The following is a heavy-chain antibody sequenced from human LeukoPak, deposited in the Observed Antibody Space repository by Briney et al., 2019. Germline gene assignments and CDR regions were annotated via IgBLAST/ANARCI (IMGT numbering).Heavy chain of an antibody. D-gene: IGHD5/OR15-5a*01. V-gene: IGHV4-34*01. CDR2: INHSGST. J-gene: IGHJ4*02. Sequence: PSETLSLTCAVYGVSFSGYYWSWIRQPPGKGLEWIGEINHSGSTNYNPSLKSRVTISVDTSKNQFSLKLSSVTAADTAVYYCAREPLRLPFDYWGQGTLVTVSS. CDR1: GVSFSGYY. CDR3: AREPLRLPFDY.